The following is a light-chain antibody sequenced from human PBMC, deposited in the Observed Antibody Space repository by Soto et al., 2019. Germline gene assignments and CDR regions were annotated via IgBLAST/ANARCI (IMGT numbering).Light chain of an antibody. J-gene: IGLJ1*01. CDR3: CSYTTSNTRQIV. V-gene: IGLV2-14*01. CDR2: DVT. CDR1: SSDVGGYNY. Sequence: QSGRAQPPAGSGSPGESITISGTGTSSDVGGYNYVSWYQQQPGKAPKFMIYDVTNRPSGVSNRFSGSKSGNTASLTISGLQAEDEAGYYCCSYTTSNTRQIVFGTGTKVTVL.